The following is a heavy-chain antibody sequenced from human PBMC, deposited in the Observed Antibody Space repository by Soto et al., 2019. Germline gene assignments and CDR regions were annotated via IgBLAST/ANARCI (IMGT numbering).Heavy chain of an antibody. CDR3: ASHSSSWYYYYGMDV. D-gene: IGHD6-13*01. J-gene: IGHJ6*02. Sequence: QVQLVQSGAEVKKPGASVKVSCKASGYTFTSYGISWVRQAPGQGLEWMGWISAYNGNTNYAQKLQGRVTMTTDTSTSTADMELRSLRSDDTAVYYCASHSSSWYYYYGMDVWGQGTTVTVSS. V-gene: IGHV1-18*01. CDR2: ISAYNGNT. CDR1: GYTFTSYG.